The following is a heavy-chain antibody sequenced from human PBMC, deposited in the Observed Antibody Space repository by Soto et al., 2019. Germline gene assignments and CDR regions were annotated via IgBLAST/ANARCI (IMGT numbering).Heavy chain of an antibody. J-gene: IGHJ4*02. CDR2: IYYTGST. CDR1: GSSISPYY. V-gene: IGHV4-59*01. Sequence: SSETLSLTCTVSGSSISPYYWSWIRQPPGKGLEWIGYIYYTGSTKYNPSLKSRVTISLGTSRNQLSLKLRSVTAADTAVYYCTRVGGYYGDYPNFDYWGPGTLVT. CDR3: TRVGGYYGDYPNFDY. D-gene: IGHD4-17*01.